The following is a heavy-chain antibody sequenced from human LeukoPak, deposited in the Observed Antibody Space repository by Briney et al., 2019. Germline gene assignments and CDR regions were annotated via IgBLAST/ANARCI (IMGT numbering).Heavy chain of an antibody. V-gene: IGHV4-59*08. J-gene: IGHJ4*02. CDR2: ISYSGST. Sequence: SETLSLTCTVSGGSISSYYWSWIRQPPGKGLEWIGYISYSGSTNSNPSLKSRVTISVDTSKNQFSLRLTSVTAADTAVYYCARQSQHSGYQAPGYWGQGTLVTVSS. CDR3: ARQSQHSGYQAPGY. CDR1: GGSISSYY. D-gene: IGHD5-12*01.